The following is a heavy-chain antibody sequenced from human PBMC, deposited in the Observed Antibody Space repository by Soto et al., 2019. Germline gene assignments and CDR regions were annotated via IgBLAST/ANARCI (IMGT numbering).Heavy chain of an antibody. V-gene: IGHV3-74*01. CDR1: GFTFTSYW. CDR3: ARVAHCNGGGCYSYFDY. J-gene: IGHJ4*02. D-gene: IGHD2-15*01. Sequence: GGSLRLSCAASGFTFTSYWMHWVRQAPGKGLVWVSRIKGDGSATTYADSVKGRFTISRDNAKNTMYLQMNSLRAEDTAVYYCARVAHCNGGGCYSYFDYWGQGTLVTVSS. CDR2: IKGDGSAT.